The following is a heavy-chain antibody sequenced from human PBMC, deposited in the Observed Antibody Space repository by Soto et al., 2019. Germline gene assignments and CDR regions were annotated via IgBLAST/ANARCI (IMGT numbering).Heavy chain of an antibody. Sequence: TETLSLTCTVSGVSVNSCYWSWIRQPPGRGLEWIGYIHYTGSARYNPSLKSRVTISTDMSKNQFSLKLTSVAAADTAVYYCATGTWTTVGNRDNLWYFDLWGRGTLVTVSS. V-gene: IGHV4-59*02. J-gene: IGHJ2*01. D-gene: IGHD4-17*01. CDR1: GVSVNSCY. CDR3: ATGTWTTVGNRDNLWYFDL. CDR2: IHYTGSA.